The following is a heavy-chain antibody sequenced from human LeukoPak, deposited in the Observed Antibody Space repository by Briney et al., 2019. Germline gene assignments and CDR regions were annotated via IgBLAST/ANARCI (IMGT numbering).Heavy chain of an antibody. D-gene: IGHD6-19*01. CDR1: GGSISSSSYY. J-gene: IGHJ4*02. V-gene: IGHV4-39*01. CDR2: IYYSGST. CDR3: ARQSIAVAGTGAVGDY. Sequence: SETLSLTCTVSGGSISSSSYYWGWIRQPPGKGLEWIGSIYYSGSTYYNPSLKSRVTISVDTSKNQFSLKLSSVTAADTAVYYCARQSIAVAGTGAVGDYWGQGTLVTASS.